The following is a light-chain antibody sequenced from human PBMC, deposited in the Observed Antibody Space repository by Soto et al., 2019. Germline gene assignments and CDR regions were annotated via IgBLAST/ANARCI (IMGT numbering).Light chain of an antibody. CDR1: SSDVGGYNY. V-gene: IGLV2-8*01. CDR2: DVI. Sequence: QSVLTQPPSASGSPGQSVTISCTGTSSDVGGYNYVSWYQQHPGKAPKLMIYDVIKRPSGVPDRFSGSKSGNTASLTVSGLQAEDEADYYCSSYAGSNNLVFGGGTQLTVL. J-gene: IGLJ2*01. CDR3: SSYAGSNNLV.